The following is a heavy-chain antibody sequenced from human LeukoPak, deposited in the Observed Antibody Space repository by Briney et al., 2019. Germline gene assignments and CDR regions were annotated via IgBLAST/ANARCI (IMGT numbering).Heavy chain of an antibody. CDR2: MNPNSGNT. Sequence: GASVKVSCKVSGYTFTSYDINWVRQATGQGLEWMGWMNPNSGNTGYAQKFQGRVTITRNTSISTAYMELSSLRSEDTAVYYCASSRTNYCGGDCPYDAFDIWGQGTMVTVSS. V-gene: IGHV1-8*03. J-gene: IGHJ3*02. CDR3: ASSRTNYCGGDCPYDAFDI. CDR1: GYTFTSYD. D-gene: IGHD2-21*02.